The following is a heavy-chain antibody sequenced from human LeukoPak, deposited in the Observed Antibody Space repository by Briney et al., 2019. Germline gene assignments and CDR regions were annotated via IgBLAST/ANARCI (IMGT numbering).Heavy chain of an antibody. CDR1: GFTVSSNY. CDR3: ARPPHIWFGELSY. CDR2: IYSGGST. D-gene: IGHD3-10*01. J-gene: IGHJ4*02. Sequence: GGSLRLSCAASGFTVSSNYMSWVRQAPGKGLEWVSVIYSGGSTYYADSVKGRFTISRDNSKNTLYLQMNSLRAEDTAVYYCARPPHIWFGELSYWGQGTLVTVSS. V-gene: IGHV3-53*01.